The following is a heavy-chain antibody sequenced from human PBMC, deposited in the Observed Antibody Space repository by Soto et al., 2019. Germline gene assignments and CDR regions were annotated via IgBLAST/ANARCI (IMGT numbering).Heavy chain of an antibody. CDR3: ARLRRDWGDAFDL. J-gene: IGHJ3*01. V-gene: IGHV1-69*01. CDR1: GGPFGSSA. Sequence: QVQLVQSGADVKKPGSSVKVSCKTSGGPFGSSAISWVRQAPAQGLEWMGEIIPVFDKANYAQNFQGRLTITANEPTGTVFMQLSSRRSEDTAVYFCARLRRDWGDAFDLWGLGTFVTVSS. CDR2: IIPVFDKA. D-gene: IGHD3-16*01.